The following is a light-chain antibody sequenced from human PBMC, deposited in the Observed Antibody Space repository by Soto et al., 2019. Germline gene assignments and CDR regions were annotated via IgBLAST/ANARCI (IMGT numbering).Light chain of an antibody. CDR2: DAS. V-gene: IGKV1-5*01. CDR1: QSISNW. CDR3: QQYYSYSYT. Sequence: DIQMIQSPSTLSASVGDRVTITCRASQSISNWLAWYQQKPGKAPKLLIYDASSLESGVPSRFSGSGSGTEFTLTISSLQPDDFATYYCQQYYSYSYTFGQGTKLEIK. J-gene: IGKJ2*01.